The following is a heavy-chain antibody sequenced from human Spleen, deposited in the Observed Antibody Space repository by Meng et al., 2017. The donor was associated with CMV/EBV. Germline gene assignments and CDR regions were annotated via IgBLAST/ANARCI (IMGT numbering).Heavy chain of an antibody. CDR2: IIPILGIA. CDR1: GGTFSSYA. CDR3: ARGDYTGYWFDP. Sequence: SVKVSCKASGGTFSSYAISWVRQAPGQGLEWMGGIIPILGIANYAQKFQGRVTITADKSTSTAYMELSSLRSEDTAVYYCARGDYTGYWFDPWGQGTLVTVSS. J-gene: IGHJ5*02. V-gene: IGHV1-69*10. D-gene: IGHD4-11*01.